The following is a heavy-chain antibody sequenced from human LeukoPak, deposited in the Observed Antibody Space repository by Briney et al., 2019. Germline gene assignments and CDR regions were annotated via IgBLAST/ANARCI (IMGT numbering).Heavy chain of an antibody. J-gene: IGHJ4*02. CDR3: ATKHSGWYGGFVDY. CDR1: GYTLTELS. D-gene: IGHD6-19*01. V-gene: IGHV1-24*01. Sequence: ASVKVSCKVSGYTLTELSMHWVRQAPGKGLEWMGGFDPEDGETIYAQKFQGRVTMAEDTSTDTAYMELSSLRSEDTAVYYCATKHSGWYGGFVDYWGQGTLVTVSS. CDR2: FDPEDGET.